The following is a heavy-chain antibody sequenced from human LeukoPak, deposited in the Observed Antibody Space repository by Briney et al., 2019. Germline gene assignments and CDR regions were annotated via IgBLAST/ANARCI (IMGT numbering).Heavy chain of an antibody. V-gene: IGHV4-30-2*01. Sequence: SQTLSLTCAVPGGSISSGGYSWSWIRQPPGKGLEWIGYIYHSGSTYYNPSLNTRVTISLDRSKNQFSLELSSVTAADTAVYCCARGVEGSDYWGEGSLVTVSS. CDR1: GGSISSGGYS. CDR2: IYHSGST. J-gene: IGHJ4*02. CDR3: ARGVEGSDY.